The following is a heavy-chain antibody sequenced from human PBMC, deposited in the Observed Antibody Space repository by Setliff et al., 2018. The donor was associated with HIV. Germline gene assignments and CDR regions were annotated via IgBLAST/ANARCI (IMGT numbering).Heavy chain of an antibody. CDR3: ARAAISTIFGVVKNPHNYYMDV. CDR2: INAGNGKT. J-gene: IGHJ6*03. V-gene: IGHV1-3*01. D-gene: IGHD3-3*01. Sequence: ASVKVSCKASGSTFSRYGLHWVRQAPGQRLEWMGWINAGNGKTKYSQKFQGRVTITRDTSASTAYMELSSLRSEDTAVYYCARAAISTIFGVVKNPHNYYMDVWGKGTTVTVSS. CDR1: GSTFSRYG.